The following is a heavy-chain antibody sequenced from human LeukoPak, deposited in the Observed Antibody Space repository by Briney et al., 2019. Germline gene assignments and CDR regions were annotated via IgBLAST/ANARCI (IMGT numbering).Heavy chain of an antibody. Sequence: SSETLSLTCSVSGGSIRRYYWSGIEEPPGKGLEWIGYIYYSGSTTYNPSLKSRVTISVDTPKNQFPLKLSALTAADTAVYYCARGRSSSDYWCEGTRVTVSS. V-gene: IGHV4-59*01. D-gene: IGHD6-6*01. CDR3: ARGRSSSDY. CDR2: IYYSGST. CDR1: GGSIRRYY. J-gene: IGHJ4*02.